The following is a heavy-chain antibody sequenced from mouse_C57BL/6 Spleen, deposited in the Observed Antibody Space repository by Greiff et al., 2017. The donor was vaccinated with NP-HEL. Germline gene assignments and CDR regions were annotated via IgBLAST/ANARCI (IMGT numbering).Heavy chain of an antibody. CDR2: IYPGDGDT. CDR3: ARWLQYYAMDC. CDR1: GYAFSSSW. Sequence: VQLQQSGPELVKPGASVKISCKASGYAFSSSWMNWVKQRPGKGLEWIGRIYPGDGDTNYNGKFKGKATLTADKSSSTAYMQLSSLTSEDSAVYFCARWLQYYAMDCWGQGTSVTVSS. V-gene: IGHV1-82*01. D-gene: IGHD2-2*01. J-gene: IGHJ4*01.